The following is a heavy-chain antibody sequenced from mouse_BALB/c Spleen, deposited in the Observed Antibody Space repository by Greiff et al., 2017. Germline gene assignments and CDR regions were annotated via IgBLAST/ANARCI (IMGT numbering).Heavy chain of an antibody. CDR1: GYSITSDYA. Sequence: DVQLQESGPGLVKPSQSLSLTCTVTGYSITSDYAWNWIRQFPGNKLEWMGYISYSGSTSYNPSLKSRISITRDTSKNQFFLQLNSVTTEDTATYYCARTGDYGYVSYYAMDYWGQGTSVTVSS. D-gene: IGHD1-2*01. CDR2: ISYSGST. V-gene: IGHV3-2*02. J-gene: IGHJ4*01. CDR3: ARTGDYGYVSYYAMDY.